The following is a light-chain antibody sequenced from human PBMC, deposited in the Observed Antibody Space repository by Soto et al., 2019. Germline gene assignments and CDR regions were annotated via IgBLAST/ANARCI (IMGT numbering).Light chain of an antibody. V-gene: IGKV3-20*01. CDR3: HQYGRSPDWDRWT. CDR2: GAY. Sequence: EIVLTQSPGTLSLSPGEIATLSCRASQSISSSNLAWYQQKPGQAPRLLLYGAYNRAAGIPDRFSGSGSGTDFTLTISRMEPEDFVVYYCHQYGRSPDWDRWTFGQGTKVEVK. J-gene: IGKJ1*01. CDR1: QSISSSN.